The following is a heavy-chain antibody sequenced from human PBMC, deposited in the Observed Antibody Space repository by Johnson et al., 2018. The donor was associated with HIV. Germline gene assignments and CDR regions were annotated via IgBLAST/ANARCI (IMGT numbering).Heavy chain of an antibody. D-gene: IGHD3-3*01. CDR1: GFTFSSYG. CDR2: ISWNSGSI. J-gene: IGHJ3*02. CDR3: ARVLRFLEYSLDAFDI. Sequence: QVLLVESGGGVVQPGGSLRLSCAASGFTFSSYGMHWVRQAPGKGLEWVSGISWNSGSIGYADSVRGRVTISRDNTKNSLYLQMNSLRAEDTALYYCARVLRFLEYSLDAFDIWGKGTMVTVSS. V-gene: IGHV3-NL1*01.